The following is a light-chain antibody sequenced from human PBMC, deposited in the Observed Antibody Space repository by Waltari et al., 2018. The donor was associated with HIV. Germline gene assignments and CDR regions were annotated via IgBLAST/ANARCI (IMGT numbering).Light chain of an antibody. CDR2: DVS. CDR1: SSDIGTHNY. Sequence: QSALTQPASVSGSPGQSITISCTGTSSDIGTHNYVPWYQQHPGKDPKLMIYDVSNRPSGGSNRFSGSKSGNTASLTISGLQAEDEADYYCSSYTSSSTPVVFGGGTKLTVL. J-gene: IGLJ2*01. CDR3: SSYTSSSTPVV. V-gene: IGLV2-14*01.